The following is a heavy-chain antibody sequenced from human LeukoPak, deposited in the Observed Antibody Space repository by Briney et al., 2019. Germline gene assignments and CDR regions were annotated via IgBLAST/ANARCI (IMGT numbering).Heavy chain of an antibody. D-gene: IGHD3-16*02. Sequence: GGSLRLSCAASGFTFSSCDMNWVRQAPGKGLEWVSGISGSGGSTYYAASVKGRFTVSRDNSANTLSLQMNSLTVADTAIYYCVREDFAYVSETYRYWFDPWGQGTLVTVSS. V-gene: IGHV3-23*01. CDR2: ISGSGGST. CDR1: GFTFSSCD. CDR3: VREDFAYVSETYRYWFDP. J-gene: IGHJ5*02.